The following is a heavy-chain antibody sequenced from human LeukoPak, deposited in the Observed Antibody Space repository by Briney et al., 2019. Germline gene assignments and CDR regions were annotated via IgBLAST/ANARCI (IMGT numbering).Heavy chain of an antibody. Sequence: NPGGSLRLSCAASGFTFSSYSMNWVRQAPGKGLEWVSSISSSSSYIYYADSVKGRFTISRDNAKNSLYLQMNGLRAEGTAVYYCASEWPSHRSSVGAFDIWGQGTMVTVSS. J-gene: IGHJ3*02. CDR3: ASEWPSHRSSVGAFDI. CDR1: GFTFSSYS. V-gene: IGHV3-21*01. D-gene: IGHD3-22*01. CDR2: ISSSSSYI.